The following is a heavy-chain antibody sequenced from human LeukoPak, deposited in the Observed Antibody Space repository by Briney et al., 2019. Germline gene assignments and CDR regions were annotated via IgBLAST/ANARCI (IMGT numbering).Heavy chain of an antibody. CDR1: GFTFSSYA. J-gene: IGHJ4*02. D-gene: IGHD3-22*01. Sequence: GGFLRLSCAASGFTFSSYAMSWVRQAPGKGLEWVSAISGSGGSTYYADSVKGRFTISRDNSKNTLYLQMNSLRAEDTAVYYCAKDLNYYYDSSGYYPDYWGQGTLVTVSS. CDR3: AKDLNYYYDSSGYYPDY. CDR2: ISGSGGST. V-gene: IGHV3-23*01.